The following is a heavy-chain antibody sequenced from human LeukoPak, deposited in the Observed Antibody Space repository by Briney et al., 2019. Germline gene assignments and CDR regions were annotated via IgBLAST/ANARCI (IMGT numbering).Heavy chain of an antibody. CDR1: GGSISTYY. CDR2: FYYSGGT. V-gene: IGHV4-59*08. D-gene: IGHD6-19*01. J-gene: IGHJ4*02. Sequence: SETLSLTCTVSGGSISTYYWAWIRQPPGKRLEWLGYFYYSGGTNYNPSLKGRVTISVDTSKNQFSLKLSSVTAADTAVYYCARHRGSSGWYFDYWGQGTLVTVSS. CDR3: ARHRGSSGWYFDY.